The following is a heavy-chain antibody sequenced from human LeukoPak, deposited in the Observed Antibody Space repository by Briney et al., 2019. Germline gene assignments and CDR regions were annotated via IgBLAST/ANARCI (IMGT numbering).Heavy chain of an antibody. CDR1: GFTFSNYA. D-gene: IGHD3-22*01. CDR2: ISGTGYTT. Sequence: GGSLRLSCAASGFTFSNYAMTWVRQAPGKGLEWVSAISGTGYTTYYADSVKGRFTISRDNSKNTLDLQMNSLRAEDTAVYYCANGHYYDNSGYLYYFDYWGQGTLVTVSS. V-gene: IGHV3-23*01. CDR3: ANGHYYDNSGYLYYFDY. J-gene: IGHJ4*02.